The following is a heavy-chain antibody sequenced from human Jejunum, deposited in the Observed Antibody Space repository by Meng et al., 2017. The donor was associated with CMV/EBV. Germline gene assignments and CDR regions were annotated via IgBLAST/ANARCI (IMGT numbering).Heavy chain of an antibody. CDR1: YTYTTYY. D-gene: IGHD3-10*02. Sequence: YTYTTYYIHWVRQAPGQGLEWMGWISPNSGDTNYAQEFQGKVTMTRDTSISTAYMEMSGLISDDTAIYYCARDPYYVSYYYYGMDVWGQGTTVTVSS. CDR3: ARDPYYVSYYYYGMDV. J-gene: IGHJ6*02. V-gene: IGHV1-2*02. CDR2: ISPNSGDT.